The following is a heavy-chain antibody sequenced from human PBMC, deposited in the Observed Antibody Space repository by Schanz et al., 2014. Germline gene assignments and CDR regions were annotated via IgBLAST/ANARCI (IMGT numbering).Heavy chain of an antibody. V-gene: IGHV3-33*01. J-gene: IGHJ4*02. CDR2: IWYDGSNK. CDR1: GFTFSSYG. CDR3: ARDGDFDY. Sequence: QVQLVESGGGVVQPGRSLRLSCAASGFTFSSYGMHWVRQAPGKGLEWVAIIWYDGSNKYYADSVKGRFTISRDNSKNTLFLQMSSQRAEDTAVYYCARDGDFDYWGQGTLVTVSS.